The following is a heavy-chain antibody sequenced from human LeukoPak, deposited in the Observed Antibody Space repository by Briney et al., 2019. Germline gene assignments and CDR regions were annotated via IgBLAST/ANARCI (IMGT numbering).Heavy chain of an antibody. D-gene: IGHD3-3*01. J-gene: IGHJ6*03. CDR3: ARVGYDFWSGYYSYYYMDV. CDR2: ISSSSSYI. Sequence: GGSLRLSCAASGFTFSSYSMNWVRQAPGKGLEWVSSISSSSSYIYYADSVKGRFTISRDNAKNSLYLQMNSLRAEDTAVYYCARVGYDFWSGYYSYYYMDVWGKGTTVTVSS. V-gene: IGHV3-21*01. CDR1: GFTFSSYS.